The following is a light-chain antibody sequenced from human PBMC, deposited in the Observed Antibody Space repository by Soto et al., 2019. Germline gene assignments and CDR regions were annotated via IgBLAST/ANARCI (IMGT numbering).Light chain of an antibody. CDR2: WAS. Sequence: DIVMTQSPDSLAVSLGERATINCKSSRSVLYSSNNKNYLAWYQHKPGQPPKLLIYWASTRESGVPDRFSGSGSGTDFTLTISSLQAEDVAVYYCQQYYSIPHTFGQGTKLEIK. V-gene: IGKV4-1*01. CDR3: QQYYSIPHT. J-gene: IGKJ2*01. CDR1: RSVLYSSNNKNY.